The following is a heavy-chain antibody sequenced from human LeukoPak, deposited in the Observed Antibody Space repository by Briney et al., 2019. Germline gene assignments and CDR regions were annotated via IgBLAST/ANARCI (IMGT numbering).Heavy chain of an antibody. CDR2: IYYSGST. V-gene: IGHV4-31*03. CDR3: ARVPAYYDSSGYPDY. D-gene: IGHD3-22*01. CDR1: GGSISSGGYY. Sequence: SETLSLTCTVSGGSISSGGYYWIWIRQHPGKGLEWIGYIYYSGSTYYNPSLKSRVTISVDTSKNQFSLKLSSVTAADTAVYYCARVPAYYDSSGYPDYWGQGTLVTVSS. J-gene: IGHJ4*02.